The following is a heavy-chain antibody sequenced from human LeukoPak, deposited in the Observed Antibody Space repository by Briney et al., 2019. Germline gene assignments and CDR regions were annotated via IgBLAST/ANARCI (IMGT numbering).Heavy chain of an antibody. V-gene: IGHV4-34*01. CDR3: ARGYSGYPQAFDY. CDR1: GGSFSGYY. J-gene: IGHJ4*02. D-gene: IGHD5-12*01. Sequence: SETLSLTCAVYGGSFSGYYWSWIRQSPDKGLEWIGEINHSGRTNYNPSLKSRVTISIDTSKNQFSLKLSSVTAADTAVYYCARGYSGYPQAFDYWGQGTLVTVSS. CDR2: INHSGRT.